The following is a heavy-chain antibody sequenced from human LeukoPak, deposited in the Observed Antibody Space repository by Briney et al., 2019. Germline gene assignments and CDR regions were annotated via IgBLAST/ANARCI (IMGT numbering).Heavy chain of an antibody. V-gene: IGHV1-24*01. J-gene: IGHJ4*02. CDR3: ATFYESLGRKDFDY. CDR2: FDPEDGET. D-gene: IGHD5/OR15-5a*01. CDR1: GYTLTELS. Sequence: EASVKVSCKVSGYTLTELSMHWVRQAPGKGLEWMGGFDPEDGETIYAQKFQGRVTMTEDTSTDTAYMELSSLRSEDTAVYYCATFYESLGRKDFDYWGQGTLVTVSS.